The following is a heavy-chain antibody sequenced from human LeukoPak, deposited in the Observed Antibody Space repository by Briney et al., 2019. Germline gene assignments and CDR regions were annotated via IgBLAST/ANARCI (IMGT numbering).Heavy chain of an antibody. V-gene: IGHV4-39*01. Sequence: TSSETLSLTCTVSGGSISSSSYYWGWIRQPPGKGLEWIGSIYYSGSTNYNPSLKSRVTISVDTSKNQFSLKLSSVTAADTAVYYCARRRGSGSTQVFDYWGQGTLVTVSS. J-gene: IGHJ4*02. CDR2: IYYSGST. CDR1: GGSISSSSYY. CDR3: ARRRGSGSTQVFDY. D-gene: IGHD6-19*01.